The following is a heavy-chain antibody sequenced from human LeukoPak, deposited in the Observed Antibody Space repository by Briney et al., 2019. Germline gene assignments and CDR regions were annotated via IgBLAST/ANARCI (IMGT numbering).Heavy chain of an antibody. V-gene: IGHV4-4*07. CDR1: GGSISDYY. D-gene: IGHD5-18*01. Sequence: SETLSLTCTVSGGSISDYYWSWIRQPAGKGLEWIGRIYNSGSTDFNPSLKSRVAMSVDTSKNQFSLKLNSMTAADTAVYYCARVTLNTAMVDYWGQGTLVTVSS. CDR3: ARVTLNTAMVDY. CDR2: IYNSGST. J-gene: IGHJ4*02.